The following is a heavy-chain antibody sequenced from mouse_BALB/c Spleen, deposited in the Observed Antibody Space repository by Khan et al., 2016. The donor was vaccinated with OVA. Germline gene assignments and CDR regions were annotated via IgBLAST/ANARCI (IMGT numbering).Heavy chain of an antibody. CDR3: TRMYRSDFDY. D-gene: IGHD1-1*01. V-gene: IGHV1-20*02. CDR1: GYSFTGYF. CDR2: INPHIGET. J-gene: IGHJ2*01. Sequence: EVKLEESGPELVRPGASVKISCTASGYSFTGYFMNWVMQIHGKSLEWIGRINPHIGETFYNQRFKDKATFTVDDSSSTAHMELRSLASEDSAVYYCTRMYRSDFDYWGQGTTLTVSP.